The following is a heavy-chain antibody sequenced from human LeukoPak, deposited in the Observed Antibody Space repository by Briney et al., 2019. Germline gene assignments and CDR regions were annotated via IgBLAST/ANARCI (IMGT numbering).Heavy chain of an antibody. CDR1: GFILNNHA. CDR2: ISGSGRTI. J-gene: IGHJ4*02. V-gene: IGHV3-23*01. Sequence: GGSLRLSCAASGFILNNHAMTWVRQAPGKGLQWISVISGSGRTIEYEDSVKGRFTISRDNSKNTVSMQMNNLRVEDTAIYYCAKNVMVKRYIDYWGQGTPVTVSS. D-gene: IGHD5-18*01. CDR3: AKNVMVKRYIDY.